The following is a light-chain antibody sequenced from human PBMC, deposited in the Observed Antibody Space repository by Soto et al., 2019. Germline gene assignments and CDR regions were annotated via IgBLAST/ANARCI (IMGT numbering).Light chain of an antibody. CDR1: SSDIGRYNY. CDR3: GSYTSATTWV. V-gene: IGLV2-14*03. Sequence: QSVLTQPASVSGSPGQSITISCTGSSSDIGRYNYVSWYQQLPGKAPKLMIYEVSNRPSGVSNCFSGSKSGNTASLSISGLQTEDEADYYCGSYTSATTWVFGGGTKLTVL. J-gene: IGLJ3*02. CDR2: EVS.